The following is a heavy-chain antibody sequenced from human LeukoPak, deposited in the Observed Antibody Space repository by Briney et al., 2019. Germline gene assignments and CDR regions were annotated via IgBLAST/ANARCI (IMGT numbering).Heavy chain of an antibody. J-gene: IGHJ4*02. V-gene: IGHV3-43*02. CDR3: AKEGGYSYGYVVYFDY. Sequence: GGSLRLSCAASGFTFDYYAMHWLRQPRGKGVEWVSLISGDGGSTYYPDSVKGRFTIYRDNSKNSVYLQMNSLRPEDTALYYCAKEGGYSYGYVVYFDYWGQGTLVTVSS. D-gene: IGHD5-18*01. CDR2: ISGDGGST. CDR1: GFTFDYYA.